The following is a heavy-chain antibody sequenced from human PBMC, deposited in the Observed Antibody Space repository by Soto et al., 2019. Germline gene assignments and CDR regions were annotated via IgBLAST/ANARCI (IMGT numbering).Heavy chain of an antibody. D-gene: IGHD5-12*01. CDR3: ARAISGYVT. Sequence: QVQLVQSGAEVKKPGASVKVSCKASGITSTTYAIHWVRQVPGQGLEWMGWINTGNGNTRYSQRFLGRVSLTTDTSASTASMELSSLTSEDTAVYYRARAISGYVTWGQGTLITVSS. CDR1: GITSTTYA. V-gene: IGHV1-3*04. J-gene: IGHJ5*02. CDR2: INTGNGNT.